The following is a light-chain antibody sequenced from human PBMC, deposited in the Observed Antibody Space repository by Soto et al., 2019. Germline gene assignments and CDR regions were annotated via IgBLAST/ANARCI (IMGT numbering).Light chain of an antibody. CDR2: GAS. Sequence: EIVMSQSPANLSVSTGERATLSCRASQSVSNNYLAWYQPKPGKAPRLLIYGASNRATGIPDRFSGSGSGTDFTLTIRRLEPEDFAVYYCQQYGSSGTFGQGTKVDIK. J-gene: IGKJ1*01. CDR1: QSVSNNY. CDR3: QQYGSSGT. V-gene: IGKV3-20*01.